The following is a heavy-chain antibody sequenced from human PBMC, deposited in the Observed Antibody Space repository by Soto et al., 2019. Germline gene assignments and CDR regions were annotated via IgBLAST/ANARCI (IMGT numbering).Heavy chain of an antibody. CDR1: GDSISNSH. CDR2: VYTSGDT. D-gene: IGHD3-16*02. CDR3: ANLRGPVIFDQ. Sequence: QVHLQESGPGLVKPSETLSLSCTISGDSISNSHWSWIRQPAGKGLEWIGRVYTSGDTNYNPSLESRVTMSVDTSNNHFSLKLTSVTAADTAVYYCANLRGPVIFDQWGQGILVTVSS. V-gene: IGHV4-4*07. J-gene: IGHJ4*02.